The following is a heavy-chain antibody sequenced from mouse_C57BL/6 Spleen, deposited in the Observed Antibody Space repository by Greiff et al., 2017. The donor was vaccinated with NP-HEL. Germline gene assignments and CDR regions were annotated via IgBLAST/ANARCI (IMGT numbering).Heavy chain of an antibody. J-gene: IGHJ2*01. CDR1: GYTFTSYW. V-gene: IGHV1-69*01. CDR2: IDPSDSYT. D-gene: IGHD1-1*01. Sequence: QVQLQQPGAELVMPGASVKLSCKASGYTFTSYWMHWVKQRPGQGLEWIGEIDPSDSYTNYNQKFKGKSTLTVDKSSSTAYMQLSSLTSEDSAVYYCARAPLSRNYFDYWGQGTTLTVSS. CDR3: ARAPLSRNYFDY.